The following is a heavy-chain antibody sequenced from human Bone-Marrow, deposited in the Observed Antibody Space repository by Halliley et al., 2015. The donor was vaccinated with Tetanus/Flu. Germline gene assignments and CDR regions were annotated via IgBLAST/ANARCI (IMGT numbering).Heavy chain of an antibody. CDR2: LYDAAFA. D-gene: IGHD2-21*01. CDR3: ARHGEGGIPGDY. Sequence: GWVSVLYDAAFAFSADSVRGRFTIFTGTSKNTLYLQMDRLRAEDTAVYYCARHGEGGIPGDYWGQGTLVTVSS. J-gene: IGHJ4*02. V-gene: IGHV3-53*01.